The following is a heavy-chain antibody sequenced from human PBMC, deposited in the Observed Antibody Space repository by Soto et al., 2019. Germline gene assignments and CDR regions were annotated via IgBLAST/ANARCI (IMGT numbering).Heavy chain of an antibody. J-gene: IGHJ4*02. CDR3: ATRHYYGSGSFHLDN. D-gene: IGHD3-10*01. CDR1: GFPFSNHA. CDR2: ISDGGDLI. Sequence: EVQLLESGGGLVQPGGSLRVSCAASGFPFSNHAMSWVRQAPGKGLEWVSGISDGGDLIYYADSVKGRFSMSRDNSMNTLYLQMNSLTTEDTAVYFCATRHYYGSGSFHLDNWGQGTLVTVSS. V-gene: IGHV3-23*01.